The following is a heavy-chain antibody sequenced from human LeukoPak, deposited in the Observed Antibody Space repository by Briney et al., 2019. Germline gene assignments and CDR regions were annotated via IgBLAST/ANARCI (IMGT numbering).Heavy chain of an antibody. J-gene: IGHJ5*02. CDR2: ISSSSSYI. D-gene: IGHD3-10*01. CDR1: GFTFRTYS. CDR3: ARPYGSGSYSGGNWFDP. Sequence: GGSLRLSCAASGFTFRTYSMNWVRQAPGKGLEWVSSISSSSSYIYYADSVKGRFTISRDNAKNSLYLQMNSLRAEDTAVYYCARPYGSGSYSGGNWFDPWGQGTLVTVSS. V-gene: IGHV3-21*01.